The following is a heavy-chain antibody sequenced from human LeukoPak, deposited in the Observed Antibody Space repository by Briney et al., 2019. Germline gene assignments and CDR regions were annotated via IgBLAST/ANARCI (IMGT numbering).Heavy chain of an antibody. CDR3: ARDPSYGQFDY. V-gene: IGHV4-4*07. CDR1: GGSISSYY. CDR2: IYSSGST. D-gene: IGHD5-18*01. Sequence: SETLSLTCTVSGGSISSYYWNWIRQPAGKGLEWIGRIYSSGSTNYYPSLRSRLTMSVDTSKNQFSLKLSSVTAADTAVYYCARDPSYGQFDYWGQGTLVTVSS. J-gene: IGHJ4*02.